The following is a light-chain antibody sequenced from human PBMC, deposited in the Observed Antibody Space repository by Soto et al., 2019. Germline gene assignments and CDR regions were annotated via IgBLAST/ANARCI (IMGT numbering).Light chain of an antibody. V-gene: IGKV1-5*03. J-gene: IGKJ4*01. CDR1: QTISYW. Sequence: DIQMTQSPSTLSASVGDRVTITCRASQTISYWLAWYQQKPGKAPNLLISKASSLESGGPSRFSGSGPGSEFNLTISSLQPDYFATYYCQPYDTFPLTFGGGTKVEIK. CDR2: KAS. CDR3: QPYDTFPLT.